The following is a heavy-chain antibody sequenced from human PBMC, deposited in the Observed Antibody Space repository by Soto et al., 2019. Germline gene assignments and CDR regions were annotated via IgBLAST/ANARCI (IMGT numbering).Heavy chain of an antibody. Sequence: GGSLRLSCAASGFTFSSYAMHWVRQAPGKGLEWVAVISYDGSNKYYADSVKGRFTISRDNSKNTLYLQMNSLRAEDTAVYYCAAAYCGGDCYLNFDYWGQGTLVTVSS. CDR2: ISYDGSNK. V-gene: IGHV3-30-3*01. D-gene: IGHD2-21*02. CDR1: GFTFSSYA. J-gene: IGHJ4*02. CDR3: AAAYCGGDCYLNFDY.